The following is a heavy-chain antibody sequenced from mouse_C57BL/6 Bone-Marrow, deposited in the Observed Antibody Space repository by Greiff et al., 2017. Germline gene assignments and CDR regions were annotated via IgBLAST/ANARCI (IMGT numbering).Heavy chain of an antibody. J-gene: IGHJ4*01. CDR2: ISNGGGST. CDR3: AIIYYGTPMDY. Sequence: EVQRVESGGGLVQPGGSLKLSCAASGFTFSDYYMYWVRQTPEKRLEWVAYISNGGGSTYYPDTVKGRFTISRDNAKNTLYLQMSRLKSEDTAMYYCAIIYYGTPMDYWGQGTSVTVSS. CDR1: GFTFSDYY. V-gene: IGHV5-12*01. D-gene: IGHD2-1*01.